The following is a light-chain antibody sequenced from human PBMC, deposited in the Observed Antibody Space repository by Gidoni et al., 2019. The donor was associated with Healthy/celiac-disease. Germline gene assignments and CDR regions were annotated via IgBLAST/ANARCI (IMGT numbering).Light chain of an antibody. Sequence: DIQMTQSPSSLSASVGDRVTITCRASKSISSYLNWYQQKPGKAPKLLIYAASSLHSGVPSRFSGSGSGTDFTLTISSLQPEDFATYYCQQSYSTPRTFGQGTKLEIK. CDR3: QQSYSTPRT. CDR1: KSISSY. V-gene: IGKV1-39*01. J-gene: IGKJ2*01. CDR2: AAS.